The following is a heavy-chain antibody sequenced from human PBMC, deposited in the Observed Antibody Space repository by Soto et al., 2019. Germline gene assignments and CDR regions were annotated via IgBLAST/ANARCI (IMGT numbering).Heavy chain of an antibody. CDR1: GYTFTSYD. J-gene: IGHJ4*02. CDR3: AGVSSSGWYYFDY. CDR2: INAGNGNT. Sequence: ASVKVSCKASGYTFTSYDMHWVRQAPGQKLEWMGWINAGNGNTKYSQKFQGRVTITRDTSASTAYMELSSLRSEDTAVYYCAGVSSSGWYYFDYWGQGTLVTVSS. V-gene: IGHV1-3*01. D-gene: IGHD6-19*01.